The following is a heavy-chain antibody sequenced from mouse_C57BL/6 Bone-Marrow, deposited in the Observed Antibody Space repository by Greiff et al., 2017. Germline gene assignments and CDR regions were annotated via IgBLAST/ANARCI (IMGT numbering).Heavy chain of an antibody. CDR3: ARMYYYGSLYYAMDY. J-gene: IGHJ4*01. V-gene: IGHV1-80*01. CDR2: IYPGDGDT. Sequence: QVQLQHSGAELVKPGASVKISCKASGYAFSSYWMNWVKQRPGKGLEWIGQIYPGDGDTNYNGKFKGKATLTADKSSSTAYMQLSSLTSEDYAVYCCARMYYYGSLYYAMDYWGQGTSVTVSS. D-gene: IGHD1-1*01. CDR1: GYAFSSYW.